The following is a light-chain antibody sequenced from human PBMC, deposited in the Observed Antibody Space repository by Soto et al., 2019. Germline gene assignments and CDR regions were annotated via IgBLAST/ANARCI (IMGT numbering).Light chain of an antibody. CDR3: QKYKSYSWT. V-gene: IGKV1-5*01. CDR1: QSISSW. CDR2: DAS. J-gene: IGKJ1*01. Sequence: DIQMTQSPSTLSASVGDRVTITCRASQSISSWLAWYQQKPGKAPKLLIYDASSLERGVPSRFSGSGSGTEFPLTISSLQPDDFATYYCQKYKSYSWTFGQGTKVEIK.